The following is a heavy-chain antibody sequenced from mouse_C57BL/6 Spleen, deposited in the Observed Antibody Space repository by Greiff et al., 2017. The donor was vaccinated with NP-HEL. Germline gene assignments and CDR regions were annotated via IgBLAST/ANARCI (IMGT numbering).Heavy chain of an antibody. J-gene: IGHJ2*01. CDR3: ARALGSSGGFDY. CDR2: ISDGGSYT. Sequence: EVQLVESGGGLVKPGGSLKLSCAASGFTFSSYAMSWVRQTPEKRLEWVATISDGGSYTYYPDNVKGRFTITRDNAKNNLYLQMSHLKSEDTAMYYCARALGSSGGFDYWGQGTTLTVSS. V-gene: IGHV5-4*01. CDR1: GFTFSSYA. D-gene: IGHD1-1*01.